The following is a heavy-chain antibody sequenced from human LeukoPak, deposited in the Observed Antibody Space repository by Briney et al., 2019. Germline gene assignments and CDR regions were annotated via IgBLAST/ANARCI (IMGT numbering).Heavy chain of an antibody. CDR3: ARHDKGYSGYVTLDY. CDR1: GYSFTSYW. D-gene: IGHD5-12*01. CDR2: INPGYSDI. J-gene: IGHJ4*02. Sequence: GESLKISCKGSGYSFTSYWIGWVRQMPGKGLEWMGIINPGYSDIRYSPSFQGHVTISADKSISTAYLQWSSLKASDTAIYYCARHDKGYSGYVTLDYWGQGTLVTVSS. V-gene: IGHV5-51*01.